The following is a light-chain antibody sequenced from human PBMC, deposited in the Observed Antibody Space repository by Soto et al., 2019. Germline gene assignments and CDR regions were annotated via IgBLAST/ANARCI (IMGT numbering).Light chain of an antibody. J-gene: IGLJ1*01. V-gene: IGLV2-14*01. CDR1: SSDVGNYKY. CDR3: FSYTSSGTYV. CDR2: EVS. Sequence: QSVLTQPVSVSGSPGQSITISCTGTSSDVGNYKYVSWYQQHPGKAPKLMIYEVSNRPSGVSNRFSGSKSGNTASLTISGLQAEDETDYYCFSYTSSGTYVFRTGTKVTVL.